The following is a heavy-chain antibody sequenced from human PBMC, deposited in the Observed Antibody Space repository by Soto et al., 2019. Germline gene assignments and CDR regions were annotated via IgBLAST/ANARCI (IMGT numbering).Heavy chain of an antibody. V-gene: IGHV3-15*07. CDR1: GFTFSNAW. J-gene: IGHJ6*02. D-gene: IGHD3-9*01. CDR2: IKSKTDGGTT. Sequence: GGSLRLSXAASGFTFSNAWRNWVRQAPGKGLEWVGRIKSKTDGGTTDYAAPVKGRFTISRDDSKNTLYLQMNSLKTEDTAVYYCTTDTVYDILTGYPPAHYYYYGMDVWGQGTTVTVSS. CDR3: TTDTVYDILTGYPPAHYYYYGMDV.